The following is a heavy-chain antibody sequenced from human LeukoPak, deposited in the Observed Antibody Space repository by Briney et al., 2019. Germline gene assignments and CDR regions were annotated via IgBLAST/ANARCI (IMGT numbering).Heavy chain of an antibody. Sequence: GASVKVSCTASGYTFSNYGISWVRQAPGQGLEWMGWISGYNGNTNYAQKFQGRVTITADESTSTAYMELSSLRSEDTAVYYCARGGYDILTGYLEWGQGTLVTVSS. CDR1: GYTFSNYG. V-gene: IGHV1-18*01. CDR2: ISGYNGNT. D-gene: IGHD3-9*01. CDR3: ARGGYDILTGYLE. J-gene: IGHJ4*02.